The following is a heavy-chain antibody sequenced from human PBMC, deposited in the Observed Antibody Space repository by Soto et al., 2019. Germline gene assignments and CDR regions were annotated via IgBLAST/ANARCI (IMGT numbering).Heavy chain of an antibody. J-gene: IGHJ4*02. CDR1: GFSFTSYA. CDR2: ISHDGNIK. CDR3: AKELAFGAFWRGLEY. Sequence: QVQLVESGGGVVEPGRSLRLSCAASGFSFTSYAMHWVRQAPGKGLEWVAIISHDGNIKRYADFVEGRFIVLRDKSNNCLLLQMESLKTDDPAVYYCAKELAFGAFWRGLEYWGKGTPVTVAS. D-gene: IGHD3-3*01. V-gene: IGHV3-30*18.